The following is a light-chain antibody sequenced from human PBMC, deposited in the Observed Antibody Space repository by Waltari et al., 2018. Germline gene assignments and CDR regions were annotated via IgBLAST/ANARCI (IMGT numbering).Light chain of an antibody. CDR3: QQYDNLPRT. V-gene: IGKV1-33*01. J-gene: IGKJ4*01. CDR2: DAS. CDR1: QDISNY. Sequence: DIQMTQSPSSLSASVGDRVTITCQASQDISNYLNWYQLKPGKAPKLLIYDASNLETGVPSRFSGSGSGTDFTFTISSLQPEDIATYYCQQYDNLPRTFGGGTKVEIK.